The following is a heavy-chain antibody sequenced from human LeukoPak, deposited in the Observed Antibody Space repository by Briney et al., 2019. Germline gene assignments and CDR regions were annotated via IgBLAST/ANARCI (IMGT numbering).Heavy chain of an antibody. CDR1: GFIFSDYN. J-gene: IGHJ2*01. V-gene: IGHV3-66*01. CDR3: ADTGEEEWYFDL. D-gene: IGHD3-10*01. CDR2: IYSGGST. Sequence: GGSLRLSCEASGFIFSDYNMNWVRQAPGKGLEWVSVIYSGGSTYYADSVKGRFTISRDNSKNTLYLQMNSLRAEDTAVYYCADTGEEEWYFDLWGRGTLVTVSS.